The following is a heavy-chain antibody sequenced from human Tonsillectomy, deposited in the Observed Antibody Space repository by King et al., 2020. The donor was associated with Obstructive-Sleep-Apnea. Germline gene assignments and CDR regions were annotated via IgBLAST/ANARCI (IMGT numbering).Heavy chain of an antibody. CDR1: GFTFSSYA. CDR3: AKDLYIVVEPAAKYFDL. J-gene: IGHJ2*01. CDR2: ISGGSGTT. D-gene: IGHD2-2*01. V-gene: IGHV3-23*04. Sequence: VQLVESGGGLVQPGGSLRLSCAASGFTFSSYAMNWVRQAPGKGLEWVSSISGGSGTTYYADSVKGRFTISRDNSKSTLYLQMNSLRAEDAAVYYCAKDLYIVVEPAAKYFDLWGRGTLVTVSS.